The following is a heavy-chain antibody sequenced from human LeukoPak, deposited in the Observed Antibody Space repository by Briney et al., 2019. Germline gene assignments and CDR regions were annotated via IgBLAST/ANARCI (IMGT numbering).Heavy chain of an antibody. J-gene: IGHJ4*02. CDR3: ARDRNYYDSSGYHPWYY. V-gene: IGHV3-7*01. Sequence: GGSLRLSCAASGFTFSSYWMSWVRQAPGKGLEWVANIKQDGSEKYYVDSVKGRFTISRDNAKNSLYLQMNSLRAEDTAVYYCARDRNYYDSSGYHPWYYWGQGTLVTVSS. D-gene: IGHD3-22*01. CDR1: GFTFSSYW. CDR2: IKQDGSEK.